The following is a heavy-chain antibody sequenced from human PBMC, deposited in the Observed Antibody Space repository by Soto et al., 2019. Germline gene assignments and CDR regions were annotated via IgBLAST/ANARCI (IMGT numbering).Heavy chain of an antibody. V-gene: IGHV4-4*02. D-gene: IGHD6-19*01. Sequence: TLSLTCAVSGGSISSSNWWSWVRQPPGKGLEWIGEIYHSGSTNYNPSLKSRVTISVDKSKNQFSLKLSSVTAADTAVYYCARVGVASSGWYSFDYWGQGTLVTVSS. J-gene: IGHJ4*02. CDR3: ARVGVASSGWYSFDY. CDR1: GGSISSSNW. CDR2: IYHSGST.